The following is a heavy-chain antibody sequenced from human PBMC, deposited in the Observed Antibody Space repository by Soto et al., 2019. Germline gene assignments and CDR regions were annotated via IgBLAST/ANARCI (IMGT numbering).Heavy chain of an antibody. D-gene: IGHD3-3*01. Sequence: EVQLVESGGGLVEPGGSLRLSCTGSGFSFYDSDMTWVRQAPGKGLEWVSSISSGGSFMFYAESFKGRFTISRNNAKNSLFLQMNILRVEDTSIYYCARKHSSDATGYDYFDSWGQGTLVTVSS. V-gene: IGHV3-21*01. J-gene: IGHJ4*02. CDR3: ARKHSSDATGYDYFDS. CDR1: GFSFYDSD. CDR2: ISSGGSFM.